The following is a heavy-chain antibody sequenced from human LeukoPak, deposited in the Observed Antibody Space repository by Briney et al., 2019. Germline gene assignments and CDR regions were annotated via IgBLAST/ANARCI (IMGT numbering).Heavy chain of an antibody. CDR1: GFTLSSYG. D-gene: IGHD4-17*01. V-gene: IGHV3-33*08. CDR2: IWYDGSNK. CDR3: ARDRGFVTTVLGY. J-gene: IGHJ4*02. Sequence: PGGSLRLSCAASGFTLSSYGMHWVRQAPGKGLEWVAVIWYDGSNKYYADSVKGRFTISRDNSKNTLYLQMNSLRAEDTAVYYCARDRGFVTTVLGYWGQGTLVTVSS.